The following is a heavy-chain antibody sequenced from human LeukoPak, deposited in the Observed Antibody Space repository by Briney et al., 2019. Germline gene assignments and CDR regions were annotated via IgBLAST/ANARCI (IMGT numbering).Heavy chain of an antibody. CDR1: GYSFTSYW. J-gene: IGHJ4*02. V-gene: IGHV5-10-1*01. CDR3: ARHYSAVTPPDY. D-gene: IGHD3-10*01. Sequence: GESLKISCKGSGYSFTSYWISWVRQMPGKGLEWMGRIDPSDSYTDYSPSFQGHVTISADKSISTAYLQWSSLKASDTAMYYCARHYSAVTPPDYWGQGTLVTVSS. CDR2: IDPSDSYT.